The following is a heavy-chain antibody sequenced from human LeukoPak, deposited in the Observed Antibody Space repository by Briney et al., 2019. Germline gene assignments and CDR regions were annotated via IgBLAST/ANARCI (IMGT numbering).Heavy chain of an antibody. Sequence: HPGGSLRLSCAASGFTFATYTMNWVRQAPGKGLEWVSAITGNGGTTYHADSVKGRFTISRDSSKNTLYLQMNSLRVEDTAVYYCAKGDTVTSNFDYWGQGTLVTVSS. CDR2: ITGNGGTT. CDR3: AKGDTVTSNFDY. CDR1: GFTFATYT. V-gene: IGHV3-23*01. D-gene: IGHD4-17*01. J-gene: IGHJ4*02.